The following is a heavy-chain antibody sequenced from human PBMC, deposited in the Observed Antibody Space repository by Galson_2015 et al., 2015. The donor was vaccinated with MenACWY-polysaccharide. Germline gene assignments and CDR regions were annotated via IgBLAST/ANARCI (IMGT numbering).Heavy chain of an antibody. Sequence: SVKVSCKASGYTFSTYDITWVRQAPGQGLEWLGRIRKKRDDTSYDQKFQGRVIMTKEKSAATIYLELRGLTSDDTAVYFCARDRGDTFTVPGAMSHWGHGTPVIVSS. J-gene: IGHJ4*01. CDR3: ARDRGDTFTVPGAMSH. V-gene: IGHV1-18*04. CDR2: IRKKRDDT. D-gene: IGHD2/OR15-2a*01. CDR1: GYTFSTYD.